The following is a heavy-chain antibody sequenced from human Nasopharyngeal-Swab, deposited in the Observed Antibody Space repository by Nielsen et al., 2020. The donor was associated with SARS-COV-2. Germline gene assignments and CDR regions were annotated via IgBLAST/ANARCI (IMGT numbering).Heavy chain of an antibody. CDR1: GFSLNTSGMC. CDR2: IDWDEDK. V-gene: IGHV2-70*01. CDR3: ARNPPRGSGFDF. J-gene: IGHJ4*02. D-gene: IGHD6-19*01. Sequence: SGPTLVKPTQTLTLTCTFSGFSLNTSGMCETWIRQPPGKALEWLALIDWDEDKYYSTSLKTRLTISKDTSKNQVVLTMTNMDQADTATYYCARNPPRGSGFDFWGQGILVTVSS.